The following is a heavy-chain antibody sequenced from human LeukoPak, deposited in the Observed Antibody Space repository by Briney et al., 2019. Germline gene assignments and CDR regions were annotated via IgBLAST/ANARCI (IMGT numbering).Heavy chain of an antibody. CDR3: ARVWWSSGWYYFDY. Sequence: SVKVSCKAPGGTFSSYAISWVRQAPGQGLEWMGGIIPIFGTANYAQKFQGRVTVTADESTSTAYMELSSLRSEDTAVYYCARVWWSSGWYYFDYWGQGTLVTVSS. V-gene: IGHV1-69*13. J-gene: IGHJ4*02. CDR1: GGTFSSYA. D-gene: IGHD6-19*01. CDR2: IIPIFGTA.